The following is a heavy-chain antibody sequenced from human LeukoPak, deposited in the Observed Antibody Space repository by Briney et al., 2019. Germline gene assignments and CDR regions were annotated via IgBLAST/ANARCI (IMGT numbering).Heavy chain of an antibody. CDR3: ARQNDFRLDY. Sequence: GESLKISCKGSGYTFSSYWIGWVRQMPGKGLEWMGIIYPGDSDTRYSPSLQGQVTISVDTSIGTAYLQWSGLKASATAIYYCARQNDFRLDYWGQGTLVTVSS. V-gene: IGHV5-51*01. CDR2: IYPGDSDT. D-gene: IGHD3-3*01. CDR1: GYTFSSYW. J-gene: IGHJ4*02.